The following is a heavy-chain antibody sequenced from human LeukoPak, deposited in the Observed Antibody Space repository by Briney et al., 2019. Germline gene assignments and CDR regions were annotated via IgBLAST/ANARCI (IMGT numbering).Heavy chain of an antibody. CDR2: ISYDGNKK. CDR1: GFTFSNYA. Sequence: GGSLRLSCVASGFTFSNYAMNWVRQAPGKGLEWVAVISYDGNKKYYADSVKGRFTTSRDNSNNTLYLQMNSLRAEDTAVYYCARWKSLKGTFDYWGQGTLVTVSS. D-gene: IGHD1-7*01. CDR3: ARWKSLKGTFDY. J-gene: IGHJ4*02. V-gene: IGHV3-30*04.